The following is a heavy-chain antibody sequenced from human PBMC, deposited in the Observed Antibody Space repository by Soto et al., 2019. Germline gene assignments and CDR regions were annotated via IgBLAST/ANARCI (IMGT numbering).Heavy chain of an antibody. V-gene: IGHV3-23*01. CDR2: ISGSDDST. CDR1: GFTFSSYA. Sequence: RGSLRLSCAASGFTFSSYAMSWVRQAPGKGLEWVSVISGSDDSTYYADSVKGRFTISRDNSKNTLYLQMNSLRAEDTAVYYCAKRSSSSTFDYWGQGTLVTVSS. D-gene: IGHD6-6*01. CDR3: AKRSSSSTFDY. J-gene: IGHJ4*02.